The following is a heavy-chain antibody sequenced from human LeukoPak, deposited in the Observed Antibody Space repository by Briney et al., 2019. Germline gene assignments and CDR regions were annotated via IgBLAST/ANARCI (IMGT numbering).Heavy chain of an antibody. CDR2: ISSSGSTI. Sequence: GGSLRLSCAASGFTFSSYEMNWVRQAPGKGLEWVSYISSSGSTIYYADSVKGRFTISRDNAKNSLYLQMNSLRAEDTAVYYCAKPYSSGWARAKYFDYWGQGTLVTVSS. V-gene: IGHV3-48*03. D-gene: IGHD6-19*01. CDR1: GFTFSSYE. CDR3: AKPYSSGWARAKYFDY. J-gene: IGHJ4*02.